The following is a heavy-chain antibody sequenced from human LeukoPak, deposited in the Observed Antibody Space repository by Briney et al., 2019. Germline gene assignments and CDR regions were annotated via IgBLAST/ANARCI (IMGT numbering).Heavy chain of an antibody. D-gene: IGHD5-18*01. Sequence: DSVKGRFTISRDNSKNTLYLQMNSLRAEDTAVYYCARDGPRDGGYSYGNSFDYWGQGTLVTVSS. CDR3: ARDGPRDGGYSYGNSFDY. J-gene: IGHJ4*02. V-gene: IGHV3-30*01.